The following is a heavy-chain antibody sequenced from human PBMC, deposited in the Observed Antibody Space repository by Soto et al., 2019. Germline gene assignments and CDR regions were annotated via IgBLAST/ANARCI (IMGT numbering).Heavy chain of an antibody. V-gene: IGHV3-21*01. D-gene: IGHD5-12*01. CDR3: ARDFRDGYYFDY. CDR2: ISSSTGYT. Sequence: EVQLVESGGGLVKPGGSLRLSCAASGFTFSSCTMNWVRQAPGKGLEWVSSISSSTGYTYYADSVKGRFTISRDNAKNSLYLQMNSLRAEDRAVYYCARDFRDGYYFDYWGQGTLVTVSS. CDR1: GFTFSSCT. J-gene: IGHJ4*02.